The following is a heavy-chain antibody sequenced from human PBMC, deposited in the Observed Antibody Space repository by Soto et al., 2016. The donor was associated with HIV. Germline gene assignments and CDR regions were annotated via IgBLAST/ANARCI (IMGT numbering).Heavy chain of an antibody. Sequence: EVQLLESGGGLVQPGGSLRLPCAASGFTFSSYAMSWVRQAPGKGLEWVSAISGSGGSTYYADSVKGRFTISRDNSKNTLYLQMNSLRAEDTAVYYCAKDRRWLGVLYVGLDYWGQGTLVTVSS. CDR1: GFTFSSYA. V-gene: IGHV3-23*01. CDR2: ISGSGGST. J-gene: IGHJ4*02. D-gene: IGHD2-8*01. CDR3: AKDRRWLGVLYVGLDY.